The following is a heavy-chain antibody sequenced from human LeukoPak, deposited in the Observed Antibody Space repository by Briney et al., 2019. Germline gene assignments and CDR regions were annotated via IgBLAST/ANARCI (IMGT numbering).Heavy chain of an antibody. Sequence: PGRSLRHSCEASGFTFSDYYMSWIRQAPGKGLEWVSYISNRDSYTNYADSVKGRFTISRDNAKNSLYLQMNSLRAEDTAVYYCAKEGSSGLYFDYWGQGILVTVSS. CDR3: AKEGSSGLYFDY. V-gene: IGHV3-11*06. D-gene: IGHD6-19*01. CDR2: ISNRDSYT. CDR1: GFTFSDYY. J-gene: IGHJ4*02.